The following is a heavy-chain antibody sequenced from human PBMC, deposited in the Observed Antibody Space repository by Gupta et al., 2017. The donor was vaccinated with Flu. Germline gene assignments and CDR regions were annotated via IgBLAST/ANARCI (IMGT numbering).Heavy chain of an antibody. CDR2: ITGSGGNT. Sequence: EVQLLESGGGLVKSGGSLRLSCAASGFTFSTYAITWVRQAPGKGLEWLSGITGSGGNTYDADSVKGRFTISRDNSKNTVFLQMNSLRADDTALYYCAKDWGELLGVLDHWGQGTLVTVSS. CDR1: GFTFSTYA. CDR3: AKDWGELLGVLDH. J-gene: IGHJ4*02. V-gene: IGHV3-23*01. D-gene: IGHD1-26*01.